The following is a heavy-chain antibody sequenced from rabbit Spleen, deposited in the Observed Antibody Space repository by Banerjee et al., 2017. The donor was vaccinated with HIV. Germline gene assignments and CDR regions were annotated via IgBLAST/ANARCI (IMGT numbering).Heavy chain of an antibody. V-gene: IGHV1S40*01. CDR3: ARGSAAMTMVITGCCLGL. Sequence: QSLEESGGDLLKPGASLTLTCTASGFSFSSSYYMYWVRQAPGKGLECIACIYAGSSGSSYYASWAKGRFTISKTSSTAVTLQMTSLAATDPAPYFCARGSAAMTMVITGCCLGLWGQGTLVTVS. J-gene: IGHJ3*01. CDR2: IYAGSSGSS. CDR1: GFSFSSSYY. D-gene: IGHD2-1*01.